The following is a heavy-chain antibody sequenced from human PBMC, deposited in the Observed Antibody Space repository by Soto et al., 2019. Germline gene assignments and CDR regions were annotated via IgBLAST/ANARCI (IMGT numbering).Heavy chain of an antibody. CDR3: AKVSDRHYAMDV. CDR2: ISYDGTNK. V-gene: IGHV3-30*18. J-gene: IGHJ6*02. Sequence: GGSLRLSCGASGFTFSTYGMHWVRQAPGKGLEWVAVISYDGTNKYYADSVKGRFTVSRDNSKNTLYLLMNSLRAEDTAVYYCAKVSDRHYAMDVWGQGTTVT. CDR1: GFTFSTYG.